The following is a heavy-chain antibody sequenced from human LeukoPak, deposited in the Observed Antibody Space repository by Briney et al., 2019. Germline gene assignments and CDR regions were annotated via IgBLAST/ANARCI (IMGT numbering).Heavy chain of an antibody. Sequence: PGGSLRLSCAASGFTFSSYEMNWVRQAPGNGLEWVSGISGSGGSTYYADSVKGRFTISKDTSKNTLYLQMKSLRADDTAVYFCAKGLSTSYYSDFDYWGQGTLVTVSS. J-gene: IGHJ4*02. CDR2: ISGSGGST. D-gene: IGHD2-2*01. CDR1: GFTFSSYE. CDR3: AKGLSTSYYSDFDY. V-gene: IGHV3-23*01.